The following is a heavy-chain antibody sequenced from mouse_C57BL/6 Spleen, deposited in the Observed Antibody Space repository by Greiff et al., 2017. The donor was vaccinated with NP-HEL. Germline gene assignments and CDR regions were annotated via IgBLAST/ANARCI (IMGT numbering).Heavy chain of an antibody. V-gene: IGHV3-6*01. CDR1: GYSITSGYY. CDR3: ARRDGYYGFFAY. CDR2: ISYDGSN. D-gene: IGHD2-3*01. Sequence: EVQLQESGPGLVKPSQSLSLTCSVTGYSITSGYYWNWIRQFPGNKLEWMGYISYDGSNNYNPSLKNRISITRDTSKNQFFLKLNSVTTEDTATYYCARRDGYYGFFAYWGQGTLVTVSA. J-gene: IGHJ3*01.